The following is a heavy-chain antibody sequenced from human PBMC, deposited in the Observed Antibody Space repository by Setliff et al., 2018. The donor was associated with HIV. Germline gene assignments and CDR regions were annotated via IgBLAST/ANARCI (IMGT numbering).Heavy chain of an antibody. J-gene: IGHJ3*02. Sequence: ASVKVSCKASGYTFTSYYMHWVRQAPGQGLEWMGIINPSGGSTSYAQKFQGRVTMTRDTSTSTVYMELSSLRSEDTAVYYCARESPDSSGYHRAFDIWGQGTMVTVSS. V-gene: IGHV1-46*01. D-gene: IGHD3-22*01. CDR2: INPSGGST. CDR3: ARESPDSSGYHRAFDI. CDR1: GYTFTSYY.